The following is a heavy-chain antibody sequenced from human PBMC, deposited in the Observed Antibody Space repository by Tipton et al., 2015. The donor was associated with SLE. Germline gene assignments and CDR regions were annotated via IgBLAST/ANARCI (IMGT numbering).Heavy chain of an antibody. D-gene: IGHD3-22*01. CDR3: ARVSHHYDSSGYLWVYYFDY. CDR1: GGSISSSSYY. J-gene: IGHJ4*02. Sequence: TLSLTCTVSGGSISSSSYYWGWIRQPPGKGLEWIGSIYYSGSTYYNPSLKSRVTISVDTSKNQFSLKLSSVTAADTAVYYCARVSHHYDSSGYLWVYYFDYWGQGTLVTVSS. CDR2: IYYSGST. V-gene: IGHV4-39*07.